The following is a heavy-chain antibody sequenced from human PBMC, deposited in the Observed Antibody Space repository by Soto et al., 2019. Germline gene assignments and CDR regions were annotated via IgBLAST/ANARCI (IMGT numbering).Heavy chain of an antibody. D-gene: IGHD6-13*01. J-gene: IGHJ5*02. CDR3: ASQEIAAAGWGWFDP. Sequence: PSETLSLTCTVSGGSISSSSYYWGWIRQPPGKGLEWIGSIYYSGSTYYNPSLKSRVTISVDKSKNQFSLKLSSVTAADTAVYYCASQEIAAAGWGWFDPWGQGTLVTVSS. CDR2: IYYSGST. V-gene: IGHV4-39*07. CDR1: GGSISSSSYY.